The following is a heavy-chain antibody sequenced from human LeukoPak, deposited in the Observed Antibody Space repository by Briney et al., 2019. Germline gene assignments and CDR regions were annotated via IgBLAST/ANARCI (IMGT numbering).Heavy chain of an antibody. CDR1: GFTFSSYS. CDR3: AKIPYDSSGFDY. V-gene: IGHV3-21*04. CDR2: ISSSSSYI. D-gene: IGHD3-22*01. Sequence: PGGSLRLSCAASGFTFSSYSMNWVRQAPGQGLEWVSSISSSSSYIYYADSVKGRFTISRDNSKNTLYLQMNSLRAEDTAVYYCAKIPYDSSGFDYWGQGTLVTVSS. J-gene: IGHJ4*02.